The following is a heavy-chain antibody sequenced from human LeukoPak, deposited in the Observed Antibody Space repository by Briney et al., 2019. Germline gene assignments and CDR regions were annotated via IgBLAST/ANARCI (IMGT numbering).Heavy chain of an antibody. CDR3: ARDLYSYGRAFDH. V-gene: IGHV3-48*04. J-gene: IGHJ4*02. D-gene: IGHD5-18*01. CDR2: ISSTSSVI. CDR1: GSTFSSHT. Sequence: GSLRLSCAASGSTFSSHTMNWVRQAPGKGLEWVSYISSTSSVIYYADSEKGRFTISRDNAKNSLYLQMNSLRAEDTAVYFCARDLYSYGRAFDHWGQGTLVTVSS.